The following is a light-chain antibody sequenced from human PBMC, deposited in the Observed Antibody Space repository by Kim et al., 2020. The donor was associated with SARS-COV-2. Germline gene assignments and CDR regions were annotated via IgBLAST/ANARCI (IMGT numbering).Light chain of an antibody. J-gene: IGLJ2*01. CDR3: QAWDSSFVV. Sequence: SYELTQPPPVSVSPGQTASITCSGDKLGDKYACWYQQKPGQSPVLVIYQDSKRPSGIPERFSGSNSGNTATLTISGTQAMDEADYYCQAWDSSFVVFGGGTQLTVL. CDR1: KLGDKY. V-gene: IGLV3-1*01. CDR2: QDS.